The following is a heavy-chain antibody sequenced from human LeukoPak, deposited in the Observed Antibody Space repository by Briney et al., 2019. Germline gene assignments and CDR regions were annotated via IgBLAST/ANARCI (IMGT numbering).Heavy chain of an antibody. CDR3: ARGAKEEWLRFWDY. Sequence: SETLSLTCTVSGGSISSYYWSWIRQPPGKGLEWIGYIYYSGSTNYNPSLKSRVTISVDTSKNQFSLKLSSVTAADTAVYYCARGAKEEWLRFWDYWGQGTLVTVSS. CDR1: GGSISSYY. CDR2: IYYSGST. D-gene: IGHD5-12*01. V-gene: IGHV4-59*01. J-gene: IGHJ4*02.